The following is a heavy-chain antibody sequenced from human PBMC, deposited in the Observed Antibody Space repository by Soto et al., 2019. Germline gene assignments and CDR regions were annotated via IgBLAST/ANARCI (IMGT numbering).Heavy chain of an antibody. D-gene: IGHD5-12*01. V-gene: IGHV1-69*14. CDR1: GATFSSYA. J-gene: IGHJ4*02. CDR2: IVPTVDTS. CDR3: VXXXAIPGYPDN. Sequence: QVQLVQSGAEVRQPASSVKVSCKTSGATFSSYAITWVRQAPGQGLEWMGGIVPTVDTSTYAQKFQGRVTITADKFTNTVYMELSSLRSDDTAVXXCVXXXAIPGYPDNWGQGTLVTVSS.